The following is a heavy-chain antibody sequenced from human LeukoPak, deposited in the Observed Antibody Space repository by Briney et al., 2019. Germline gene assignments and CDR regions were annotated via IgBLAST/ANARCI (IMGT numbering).Heavy chain of an antibody. CDR2: INLKSGGT. J-gene: IGHJ4*02. CDR1: GYTFTGYS. D-gene: IGHD3-22*01. V-gene: IGHV1-2*02. CDR3: ARELNYDSSGYYFDY. Sequence: ASVKVSCKASGYTFTGYSIHWVRQAPGQGLEWMGWINLKSGGTNYAQKFQGRVTMTRDTSISTAYMELSRLRSDDTAVYYCARELNYDSSGYYFDYWGQGTLVTVSS.